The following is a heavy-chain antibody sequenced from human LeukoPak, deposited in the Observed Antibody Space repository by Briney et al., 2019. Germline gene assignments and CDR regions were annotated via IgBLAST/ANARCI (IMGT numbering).Heavy chain of an antibody. D-gene: IGHD5-12*01. CDR3: AREKAVDIVATTTAFFYYYYGMDV. CDR1: GFTFSFHW. CDR2: IKEDGSEK. J-gene: IGHJ6*02. Sequence: GGSLRLSCAASGFTFSFHWMSWVRQAPGKGLEWVANIKEDGSEKFYVDSVKGRFTISRDNAKNSLYLQMNSLRAEDTAVYYCAREKAVDIVATTTAFFYYYYGMDVWGQGTTVTVSS. V-gene: IGHV3-7*01.